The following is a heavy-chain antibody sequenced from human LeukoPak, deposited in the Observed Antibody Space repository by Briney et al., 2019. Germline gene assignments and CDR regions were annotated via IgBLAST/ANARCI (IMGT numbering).Heavy chain of an antibody. J-gene: IGHJ4*02. D-gene: IGHD2-2*01. Sequence: ASVEVSCKASGYTLTSYDINWVRQAPGQGLEWMGRINPNSGGTNYAQKFQGRVTMTRDTSISTAYMELSRLRSDDTAVYYCASPLIVVVPAVDYWGQGTLVTVSS. CDR3: ASPLIVVVPAVDY. CDR2: INPNSGGT. V-gene: IGHV1-2*06. CDR1: GYTLTSYD.